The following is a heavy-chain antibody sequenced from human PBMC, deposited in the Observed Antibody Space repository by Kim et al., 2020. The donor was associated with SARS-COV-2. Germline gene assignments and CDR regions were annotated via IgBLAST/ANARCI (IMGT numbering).Heavy chain of an antibody. CDR3: ARVLEFPTSDYYDSSGYYYFQH. J-gene: IGHJ1*01. CDR2: INTNTGNP. D-gene: IGHD3-22*01. V-gene: IGHV7-4-1*02. CDR1: GYTFTSYA. Sequence: ASVKVSCKASGYTFTSYAMNWVRQAPGQGLEWMGWINTNTGNPTYAQGFTGRFVFSLDTSVSTAYLQISSLKAEDTAVYYCARVLEFPTSDYYDSSGYYYFQHWGQGTLVTVSS.